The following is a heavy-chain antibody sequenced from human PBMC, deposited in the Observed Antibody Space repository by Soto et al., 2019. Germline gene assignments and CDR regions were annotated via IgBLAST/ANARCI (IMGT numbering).Heavy chain of an antibody. D-gene: IGHD6-19*01. J-gene: IGHJ4*02. V-gene: IGHV3-7*01. CDR1: GFTFSAYW. Sequence: EVKLEESGGGLVQTGGSLRLSCAVSGFTFSAYWMRWVRQSPGRGLEGVANIKDDGSQTYYVDSVRGRFAISRDNGQNSLYLHMNSLRAEYTAVYYCATAVRGSAWSYWGQGTLVTVSS. CDR2: IKDDGSQT. CDR3: ATAVRGSAWSY.